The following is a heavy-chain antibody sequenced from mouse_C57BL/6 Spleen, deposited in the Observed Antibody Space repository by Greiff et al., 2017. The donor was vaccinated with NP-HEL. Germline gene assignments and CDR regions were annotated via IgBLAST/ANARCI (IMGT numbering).Heavy chain of an antibody. J-gene: IGHJ1*03. V-gene: IGHV5-16*01. CDR3: ARGGSYWYFDV. CDR2: INYDGSST. CDR1: GFTFSDYY. Sequence: EVKVVESEGGLVQPGRSMKLSCTASGFTFSDYYMAWVRQVPEKGLEWVANINYDGSSTYYLDSLKSRFIISRDNAKNILYLQMSSLKSEDTATYYCARGGSYWYFDVWGTGTTVTVSS.